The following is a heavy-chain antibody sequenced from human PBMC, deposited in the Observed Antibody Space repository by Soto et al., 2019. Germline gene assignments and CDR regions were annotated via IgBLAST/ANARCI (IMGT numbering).Heavy chain of an antibody. Sequence: SCSASGFTFSEYSMHWVRQAPGKGLQYVSTISSDGDITYCADSVKGRFTISRDNSKNTLYLQMNSLRPEDTAVYYCVKVSTFYDILTGYYSTNFFDPWGQGTLVTVSS. V-gene: IGHV3-64D*06. CDR1: GFTFSEYS. J-gene: IGHJ5*02. CDR3: VKVSTFYDILTGYYSTNFFDP. CDR2: ISSDGDIT. D-gene: IGHD3-9*01.